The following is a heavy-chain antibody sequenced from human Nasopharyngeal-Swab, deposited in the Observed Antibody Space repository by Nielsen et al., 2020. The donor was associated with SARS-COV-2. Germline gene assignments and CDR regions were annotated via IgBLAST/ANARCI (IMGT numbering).Heavy chain of an antibody. J-gene: IGHJ4*02. D-gene: IGHD5-12*01. V-gene: IGHV5-51*01. Sequence: GGSLRLSCKGSGYSFTSYWIGWVRQMPGKGLEWMGIIYPGDSDTRYSPSFQGQVTISADKSISTAYLQWSSLKASDTAMYYCARQEYSGYDHHYFDYWGQGTLVTVSS. CDR2: IYPGDSDT. CDR3: ARQEYSGYDHHYFDY. CDR1: GYSFTSYW.